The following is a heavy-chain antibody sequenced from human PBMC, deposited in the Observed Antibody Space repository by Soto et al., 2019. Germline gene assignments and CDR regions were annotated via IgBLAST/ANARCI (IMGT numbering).Heavy chain of an antibody. D-gene: IGHD6-6*01. CDR3: ARYPVEYSSSAVTRYFDY. CDR1: GGTFSSYA. J-gene: IGHJ4*02. V-gene: IGHV1-69*06. Sequence: GASVKVSCKASGGTFSSYAISWVRQAPGQGLEWMGGIIPIFGTANYAQKFQGRVTITADKSTSTAYMELSSLRSEDTAVYYCARYPVEYSSSAVTRYFDYWGQGTLVTVSS. CDR2: IIPIFGTA.